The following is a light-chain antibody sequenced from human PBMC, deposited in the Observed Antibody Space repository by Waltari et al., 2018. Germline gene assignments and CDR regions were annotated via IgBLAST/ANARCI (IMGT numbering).Light chain of an antibody. CDR2: AAS. CDR3: QQSHSTPRT. J-gene: IGKJ2*01. Sequence: DIQMTQSPSSLSASVGDRVTSTCRASQSISSYLNWYQQKPGKAPKLLIYAASSLQSGVPSRFSGSGSGTDFTLTISSLQPEDFATYYCQQSHSTPRTFGQGTKLEIK. CDR1: QSISSY. V-gene: IGKV1-39*01.